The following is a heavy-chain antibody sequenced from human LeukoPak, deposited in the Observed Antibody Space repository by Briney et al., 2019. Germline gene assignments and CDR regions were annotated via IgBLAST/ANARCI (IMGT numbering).Heavy chain of an antibody. J-gene: IGHJ3*02. V-gene: IGHV3-43*01. D-gene: IGHD1-26*01. Sequence: DSVKGRFTISRDNSKNSLYLQMTSLRTEDTALYYCAKDILVGATTTPGPYIWGQGAMVTVSS. CDR3: AKDILVGATTTPGPYI.